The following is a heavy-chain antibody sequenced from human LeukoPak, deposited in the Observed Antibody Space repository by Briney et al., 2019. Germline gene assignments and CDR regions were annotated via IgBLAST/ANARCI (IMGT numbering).Heavy chain of an antibody. CDR2: ISAYNGNT. J-gene: IGHJ3*02. V-gene: IGHV1-18*01. CDR3: ARVYGSGSYFSGDAFDI. CDR1: GYSFSSNS. D-gene: IGHD3-10*01. Sequence: ASVKVSCKASGYSFSSNSISWMRQAAGQGLEWMGWISAYNGNTNYAQKLQGRVTMTTDTSTSTAYMELRSLRSDDTAVYYCARVYGSGSYFSGDAFDIWGQGTMVTVSS.